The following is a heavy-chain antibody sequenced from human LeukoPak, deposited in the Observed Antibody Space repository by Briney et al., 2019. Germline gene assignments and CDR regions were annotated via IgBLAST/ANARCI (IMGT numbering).Heavy chain of an antibody. V-gene: IGHV1-2*06. CDR3: AAPSGTYYGDYYFDY. D-gene: IGHD4-17*01. Sequence: ASVKVSCKASGYTFTGYYMHWVRQAPGQGLEWMGRINPNSGGTNYAQKFQGRVTITADESTSTAYMELSSLRSEDTAVYYCAAPSGTYYGDYYFDYWGQGTLVTVSS. J-gene: IGHJ4*02. CDR1: GYTFTGYY. CDR2: INPNSGGT.